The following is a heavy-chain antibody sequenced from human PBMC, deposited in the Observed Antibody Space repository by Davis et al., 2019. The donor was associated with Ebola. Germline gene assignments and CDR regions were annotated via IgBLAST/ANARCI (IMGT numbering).Heavy chain of an antibody. Sequence: GGSLRLSCAASGFTFSSYAMSWVRQAPGKGLEWVSAISGSGGSTYYADSVKGRFTISRDNSKKTMYLQMNILRGEDTAVYYCARSGLSFGVVKYHYGMDVWGKGTTVTVSS. J-gene: IGHJ6*04. V-gene: IGHV3-23*01. D-gene: IGHD3-3*01. CDR1: GFTFSSYA. CDR3: ARSGLSFGVVKYHYGMDV. CDR2: ISGSGGST.